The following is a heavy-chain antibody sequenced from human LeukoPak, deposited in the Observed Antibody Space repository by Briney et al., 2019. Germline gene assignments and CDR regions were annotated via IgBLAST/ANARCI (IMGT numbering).Heavy chain of an antibody. CDR1: GITVSNYG. D-gene: IGHD3-22*01. Sequence: PGGSLRLSCAVSGITVSNYGMSWVRQSPGKGLEWVTGISGSGVSTMYAVSVKGRFTIYRHNPKNTLYLQMNSLRVEDTAVYFCAKRGVVIRVILVGFHKEAYYFDSWGQGALVTVSS. J-gene: IGHJ4*02. CDR3: AKRGVVIRVILVGFHKEAYYFDS. CDR2: ISGSGVST. V-gene: IGHV3-23*01.